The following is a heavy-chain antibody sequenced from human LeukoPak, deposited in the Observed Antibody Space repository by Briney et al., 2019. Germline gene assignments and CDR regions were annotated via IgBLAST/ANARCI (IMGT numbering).Heavy chain of an antibody. V-gene: IGHV4-61*02. CDR1: GGSISSGSYY. CDR3: ARDLVYGAIGNWFDP. Sequence: SQTLSLTCTVSGGSISSGSYYWSWIRQPAGKGLEWIGRIYTSGSTNYNPSLKSRVTISVDTSKNQFSLKLSSVTAADTAVYYYARDLVYGAIGNWFDPWGQGTLVTVSS. D-gene: IGHD1-26*01. J-gene: IGHJ5*02. CDR2: IYTSGST.